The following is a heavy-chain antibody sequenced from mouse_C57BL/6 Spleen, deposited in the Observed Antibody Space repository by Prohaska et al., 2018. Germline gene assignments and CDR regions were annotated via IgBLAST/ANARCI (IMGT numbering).Heavy chain of an antibody. CDR1: GYTFTDYE. V-gene: IGHV1-15*01. D-gene: IGHD2-14*01. J-gene: IGHJ1*03. CDR2: IDPETGGT. Sequence: QVQLQQSGAELVRPGASVTLSCKASGYTFTDYELHWVKQTPVHGLEWIGAIDPETGGTAYNQKFKGKSILTDDKAASTDYSERCSLTAEDSDVYYGTRSKYDGRSRTYVEDWGTGTTVTVSS. CDR3: TRSKYDGRSRTYVED.